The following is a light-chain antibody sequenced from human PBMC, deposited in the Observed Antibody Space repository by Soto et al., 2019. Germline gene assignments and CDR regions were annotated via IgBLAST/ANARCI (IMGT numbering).Light chain of an antibody. CDR3: QQADTFPIT. J-gene: IGKJ5*01. CDR1: QGISRS. Sequence: DIQMTQSPSSVSASVGDKCTISCQASQGISRSLAWYQQKPGKAPKLLIYAASSLQSGVPSRFSGSGFGTDFTLTISSLQPEDSAMYYCQQADTFPITLGQGTRLEIK. CDR2: AAS. V-gene: IGKV1D-12*01.